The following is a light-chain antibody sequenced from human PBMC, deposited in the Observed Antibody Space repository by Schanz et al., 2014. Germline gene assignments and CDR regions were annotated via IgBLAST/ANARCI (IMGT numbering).Light chain of an antibody. CDR1: QSISSW. V-gene: IGKV1-5*01. CDR2: DGS. J-gene: IGKJ2*01. CDR3: QQYKSHPYT. Sequence: DIQMTQSPSTLSASVGDRVTLTCRASQSISSWLAWYQQKPGKAPKLLIYDGSSLESGVPSRFSGSGSGTEFTLTISGLQPDDFATYYCQQYKSHPYTFGQGTKLEIK.